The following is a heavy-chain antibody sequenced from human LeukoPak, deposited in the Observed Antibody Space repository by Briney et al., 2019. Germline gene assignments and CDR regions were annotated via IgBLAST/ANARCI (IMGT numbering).Heavy chain of an antibody. CDR3: AKDPPYSSGWFYPADAFDI. D-gene: IGHD6-19*01. CDR2: ISYDGSNK. CDR1: GFSFSDSA. Sequence: GGSLRLSCAASGFSFSDSAIHWVRQAPGKGLEWVAVISYDGSNKYYADSVKGRFTISRDNSKNTLYLQMNSLRAEDTAVYYCAKDPPYSSGWFYPADAFDIWGQGTMVTVSS. V-gene: IGHV3-30*04. J-gene: IGHJ3*02.